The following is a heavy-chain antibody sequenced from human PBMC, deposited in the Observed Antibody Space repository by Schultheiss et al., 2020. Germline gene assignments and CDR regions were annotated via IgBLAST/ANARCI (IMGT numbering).Heavy chain of an antibody. Sequence: GGSLRLSCAASGFTFSSYAMHWVRQAPGKGLEWVAVISYDGSNKYYADSVKGRFTISRDNSKNSLFLQMNSLRAEDTAVYYCARDRAVLRFLEWLPNYGMDVWGQGTTVTVSS. V-gene: IGHV3-30*04. CDR1: GFTFSSYA. D-gene: IGHD3-3*01. CDR3: ARDRAVLRFLEWLPNYGMDV. CDR2: ISYDGSNK. J-gene: IGHJ6*02.